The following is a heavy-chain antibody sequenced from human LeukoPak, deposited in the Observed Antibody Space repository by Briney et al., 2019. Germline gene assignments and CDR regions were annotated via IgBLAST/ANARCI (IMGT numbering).Heavy chain of an antibody. CDR3: ASSGWYVGVTDY. CDR2: IYSGGST. D-gene: IGHD6-19*01. V-gene: IGHV3-66*01. J-gene: IGHJ4*02. CDR1: GFTVSSNY. Sequence: GGSLRLSCAASGFTVSSNYMSWVRQAPGKGLEWVSVIYSGGSTYYADSVKGRFNISRDNSKNTLYLQMNSLRAEDTAVYYCASSGWYVGVTDYWGQGTLVTVSS.